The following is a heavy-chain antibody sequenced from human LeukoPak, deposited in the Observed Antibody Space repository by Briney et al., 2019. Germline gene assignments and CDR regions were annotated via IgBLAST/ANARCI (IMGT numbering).Heavy chain of an antibody. CDR1: GFTFSSYA. V-gene: IGHV3-30-3*01. CDR3: ARVSYSSGWPYYYYGMDV. J-gene: IGHJ6*02. Sequence: GGSLRLSCAASGFTFSSYAMHWVRQAPGNGLEWVAVISYDVSNKYYADSVKGRFTISRDNSKNTLYLQMNSLRAEDTAVYYCARVSYSSGWPYYYYGMDVWGQGTTVTVSS. D-gene: IGHD6-19*01. CDR2: ISYDVSNK.